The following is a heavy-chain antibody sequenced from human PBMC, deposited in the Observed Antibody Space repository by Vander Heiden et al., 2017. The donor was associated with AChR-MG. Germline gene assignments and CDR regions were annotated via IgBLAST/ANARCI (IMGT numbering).Heavy chain of an antibody. J-gene: IGHJ4*02. CDR2: ISGSGGST. CDR1: GFTFSSYA. V-gene: IGHV3-23*01. D-gene: IGHD6-13*01. Sequence: EVQLLESGGGLVQPGGSLRLSCAASGFTFSSYAMSWVRQAPGKGLEWVSAISGSGGSTYYADSVKGRFTISRDNSKNTLYLQMNSLRAEDTAVYYCAKGISGLGSAAAGIDYWGQGTLVTVSS. CDR3: AKGISGLGSAAAGIDY.